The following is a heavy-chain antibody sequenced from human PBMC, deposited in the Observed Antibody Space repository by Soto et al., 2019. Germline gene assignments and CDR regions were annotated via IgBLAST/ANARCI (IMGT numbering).Heavy chain of an antibody. D-gene: IGHD2-2*01. CDR2: IIPISGTT. CDR1: GGTFSSYA. CDR3: ARSQGSSTSLEIYYYYYYGMDV. V-gene: IGHV1-69*01. J-gene: IGHJ6*02. Sequence: QVQLVQSGAEVKKPGSSVKVSCKASGGTFSSYAISWVRQAPGQGLEWMGGIIPISGTTNYAQKFQGRVTITADESTGTAYRELSSLRSEDTAVYYCARSQGSSTSLEIYYYYYYGMDVWGQGTTVTVSS.